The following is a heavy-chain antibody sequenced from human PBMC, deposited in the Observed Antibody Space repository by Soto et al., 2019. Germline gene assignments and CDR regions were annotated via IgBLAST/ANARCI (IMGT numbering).Heavy chain of an antibody. J-gene: IGHJ5*02. V-gene: IGHV3-21*01. CDR1: GFTFSSYS. CDR3: ARSTETSYNWFDP. Sequence: GSLRLSCAASGFTFSSYSMNWVRQAPGKGLEWVSSISSSSSYIYYADSVKGRFTISRDNAKNSLYLQLNSLRAEDTAVYYCARSTETSYNWFDPWGQGTLVTVSS. CDR2: ISSSSSYI. D-gene: IGHD4-17*01.